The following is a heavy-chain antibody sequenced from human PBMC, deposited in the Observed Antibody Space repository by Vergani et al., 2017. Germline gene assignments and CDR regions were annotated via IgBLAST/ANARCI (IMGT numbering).Heavy chain of an antibody. J-gene: IGHJ5*02. D-gene: IGHD6-19*01. CDR1: GGSFSGYY. V-gene: IGHV4-34*11. CDR2: IHYSENT. Sequence: QVQLQQWGAGLLKPSETLSLPCAVYGGSFSGYYWSWIRQPPGKGLEWIGSIHYSENTNYNPSLKTRVTISVDTSKNQFSLTLTSVTAADTAVYYCASDTHSGQRADRWGQGILVTVTS. CDR3: ASDTHSGQRADR.